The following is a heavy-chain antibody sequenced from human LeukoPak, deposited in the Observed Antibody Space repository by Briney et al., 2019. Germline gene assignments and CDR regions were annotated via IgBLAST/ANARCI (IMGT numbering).Heavy chain of an antibody. V-gene: IGHV1-2*04. J-gene: IGHJ3*02. CDR1: GYTFTGYY. CDR2: INPNSGGT. D-gene: IGHD3-22*01. Sequence: ASVKVSCKASGYTFTGYYMHRVRQAPGQGLEWMGWINPNSGGTNYAQKFQGWVTMTRDTSISTAYMELSRLRSDDTAVYYCARAYYYDSSGYIVDAFDIWGQGTMVTVSS. CDR3: ARAYYYDSSGYIVDAFDI.